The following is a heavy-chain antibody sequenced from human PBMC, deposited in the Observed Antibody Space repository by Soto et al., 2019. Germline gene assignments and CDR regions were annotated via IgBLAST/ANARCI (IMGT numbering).Heavy chain of an antibody. CDR1: ENTFTNYD. CDR2: LNPNNGNT. V-gene: IGHV1-8*01. D-gene: IGHD3-3*01. J-gene: IGHJ6*03. CDR3: SRSEVGDYMDV. Sequence: QAQLEQSGAEVKEPGASVKVSCKASENTFTNYDIIWVRQATGQGLEWMGWLNPNNGNTGYAPKFRGRVTMTRDPSKRTAFMEMSSLIAEDTAVYYCSRSEVGDYMDVWGKGTTVTVSS.